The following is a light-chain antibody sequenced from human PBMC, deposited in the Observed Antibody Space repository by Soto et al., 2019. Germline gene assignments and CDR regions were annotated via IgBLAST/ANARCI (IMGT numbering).Light chain of an antibody. Sequence: DIQMTQSPSSLSASVGDRVTITCRASQSIISYLNWYQQKPGKAPKLLIYAASSLQSGVPSRFSGSGSGTEFTLTISILQPEDFATYYGQHSYRQWTFGQGTKVEIK. J-gene: IGKJ1*01. CDR3: QHSYRQWT. CDR1: QSIISY. CDR2: AAS. V-gene: IGKV1-39*01.